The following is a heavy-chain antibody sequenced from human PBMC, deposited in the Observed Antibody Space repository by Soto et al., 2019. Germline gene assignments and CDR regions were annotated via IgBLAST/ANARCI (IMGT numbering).Heavy chain of an antibody. V-gene: IGHV1-69*01. CDR3: AISGSYYPQDNYYYYYGMDV. CDR1: GGTFSSYA. J-gene: IGHJ6*02. CDR2: IIPIFGTA. D-gene: IGHD3-10*01. Sequence: VKVSCKASGGTFSSYAISWVRQAPGQGLEWMGGIIPIFGTANYAQKFQGRVTITADESTSTAYMELSSLRSEDTAVYYCAISGSYYPQDNYYYYYGMDVWGQGTTVTVSS.